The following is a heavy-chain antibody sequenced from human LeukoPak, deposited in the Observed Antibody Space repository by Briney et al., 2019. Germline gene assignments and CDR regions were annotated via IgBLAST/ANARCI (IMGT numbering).Heavy chain of an antibody. V-gene: IGHV1-24*01. CDR2: FDPEDGET. CDR1: GYTLTELS. J-gene: IGHJ4*02. CDR3: ATGLVVVAATETPPDY. Sequence: ASVKVSCKVSGYTLTELSMHWVRQAPGKGLEWMGGFDPEDGETIYAQKFQGRVTMTEDTSTDTAYMELSSLRSEDTAVYYCATGLVVVAATETPPDYWGQGTLVTVSS. D-gene: IGHD2-15*01.